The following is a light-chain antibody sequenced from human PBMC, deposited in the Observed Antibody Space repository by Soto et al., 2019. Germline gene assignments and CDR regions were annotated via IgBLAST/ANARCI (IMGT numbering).Light chain of an antibody. CDR1: RSNIASNT. V-gene: IGLV1-44*01. CDR2: SNN. J-gene: IGLJ3*02. Sequence: QSVLTQPPSASGTPGQTVTISCSGSRSNIASNTVNWYQQLPGTAPKVVIYSNNQRPSGVPGRFSGSKSGPSDSLAISGLQAEDEADYYCAAWDDSLLAGLFGGGTKVTVL. CDR3: AAWDDSLLAGL.